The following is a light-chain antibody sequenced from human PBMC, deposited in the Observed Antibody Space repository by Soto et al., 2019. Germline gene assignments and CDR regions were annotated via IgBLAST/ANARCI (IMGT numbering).Light chain of an antibody. CDR2: DAS. V-gene: IGKV3-20*01. Sequence: ESLPTQKPETPSFSPGERPTLSCRASQSIRSERLAWYQQKPGQAPRXXIFDASNRASGMPERFSGSGSGTDLTITIARLEPEDFEVYYCQESDSVPITSCQGT. CDR3: QESDSVPIT. J-gene: IGKJ5*01. CDR1: QSIRSER.